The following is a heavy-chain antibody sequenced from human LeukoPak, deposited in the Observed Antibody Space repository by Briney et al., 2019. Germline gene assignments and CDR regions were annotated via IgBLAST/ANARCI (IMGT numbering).Heavy chain of an antibody. D-gene: IGHD3-3*01. CDR1: GGSISSSSYY. CDR2: IYYSGST. Sequence: PSETLPLTCTVSGGSISSSSYYWGWTRQPPGKGLEWIGSIYYSGSTYYNPSLKSRVTISVDTSKNQFSLKLSSVTAADTAVYYCARHPLLRFLEWLPVTYFDYWGQGTLVTVSS. J-gene: IGHJ4*02. V-gene: IGHV4-39*01. CDR3: ARHPLLRFLEWLPVTYFDY.